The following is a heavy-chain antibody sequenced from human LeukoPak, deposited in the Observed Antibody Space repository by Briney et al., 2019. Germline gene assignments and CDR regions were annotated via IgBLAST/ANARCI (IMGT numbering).Heavy chain of an antibody. V-gene: IGHV1-2*02. CDR1: GYTFTGYY. CDR2: INPNSGGT. Sequence: GASVKVSCKASGYTFTGYYMHWVRQAPGQGLEWMGWINPNSGGTNYAQKFQGRVTMTRDTSISTAYMELSRLRSDDTAVYYCTVNTITMVRGVIIKNYYYYMDVWGKGTTVTVSS. D-gene: IGHD3-10*01. J-gene: IGHJ6*03. CDR3: TVNTITMVRGVIIKNYYYYMDV.